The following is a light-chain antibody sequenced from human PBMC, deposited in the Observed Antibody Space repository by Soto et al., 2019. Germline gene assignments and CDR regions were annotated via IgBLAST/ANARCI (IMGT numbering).Light chain of an antibody. V-gene: IGKV1-33*01. Sequence: DIQMTQSPSSLSASVGDRVTITCQASQEIRNYLNWYHQKPGKAPKLLIYDASNLETGVPSRFSGSGPGTDFTFTISSLQPEDIATYYCQQYDNLPLTFGGGTKVEIK. CDR1: QEIRNY. CDR2: DAS. J-gene: IGKJ4*01. CDR3: QQYDNLPLT.